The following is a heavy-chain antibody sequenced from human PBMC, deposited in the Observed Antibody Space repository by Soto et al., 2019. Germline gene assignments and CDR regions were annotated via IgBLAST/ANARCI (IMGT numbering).Heavy chain of an antibody. V-gene: IGHV3-21*01. J-gene: IGHJ4*02. CDR1: GFTFSRVS. Sequence: GSLRLSCEASGFTFSRVSRNWVRQVPGKGLEWVASISSGSSDTWYADSLKGRLIISRDNAQNSLFLQMNTLRPEDTAMYYCARVPXWGPGTQVTVSX. CDR2: ISSGSSDT. CDR3: ARVPX.